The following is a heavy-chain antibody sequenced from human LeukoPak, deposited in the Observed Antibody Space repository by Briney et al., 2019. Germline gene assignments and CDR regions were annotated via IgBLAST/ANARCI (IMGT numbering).Heavy chain of an antibody. V-gene: IGHV3-74*01. J-gene: IGHJ4*02. Sequence: GGSLRLSCVASGFTFRKYWLHWVRQAPGKGLVWVSRINGDGSRTNYADSVEGRFTISRDNAKNTVYLQMNSLRAEDTAVYYCARGATYAYYWGQGILVTVSS. CDR2: INGDGSRT. CDR3: ARGATYAYY. CDR1: GFTFRKYW. D-gene: IGHD4-17*01.